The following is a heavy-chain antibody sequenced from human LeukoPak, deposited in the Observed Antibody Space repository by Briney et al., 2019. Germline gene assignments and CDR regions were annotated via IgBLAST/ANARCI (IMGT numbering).Heavy chain of an antibody. CDR1: GGSFSGYY. CDR3: ARRGYYGSGSYIGY. J-gene: IGHJ4*02. V-gene: IGHV4-34*01. Sequence: SETLSLTCAVYGGSFSGYYWSWIRQPPGKGLEWIGEINHSGSTNYNPSLKSRVTISVDTSKNQFSLKLSSVTAADTAVYYCARRGYYGSGSYIGYWGQGTLVTVSS. CDR2: INHSGST. D-gene: IGHD3-10*01.